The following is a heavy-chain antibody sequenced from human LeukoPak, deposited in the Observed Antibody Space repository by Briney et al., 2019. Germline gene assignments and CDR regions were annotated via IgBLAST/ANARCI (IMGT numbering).Heavy chain of an antibody. V-gene: IGHV3-33*06. CDR1: GFTFSSYG. CDR2: IWNDGSNK. J-gene: IGHJ5*02. CDR3: AKIAVAGTEEWFDP. Sequence: GGSLRLSCAASGFTFSSYGMHWVRQAPGKGLEWVAVIWNDGSNKYYADSVKGRFTIYRDNSKNTLYLQMNSLRAEDTAVYDCAKIAVAGTEEWFDPWGQGTLVTVSS. D-gene: IGHD6-19*01.